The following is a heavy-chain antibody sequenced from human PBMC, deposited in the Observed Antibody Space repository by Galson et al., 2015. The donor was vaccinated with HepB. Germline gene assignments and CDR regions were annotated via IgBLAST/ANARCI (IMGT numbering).Heavy chain of an antibody. Sequence: SVKVSCKASGGTFSSYGISWVRQAPGQGLEWMGGIIPTFGIANYAQKFQGRVTITADESTSTAYMELSSLRSEDTAVYYCVRDNMGRIAAAVPNWFDPLGPGNPGHRLL. D-gene: IGHD6-13*01. J-gene: IGHJ5*02. CDR1: GGTFSSYG. V-gene: IGHV1-69*13. CDR3: VRDNMGRIAAAVPNWFDP. CDR2: IIPTFGIA.